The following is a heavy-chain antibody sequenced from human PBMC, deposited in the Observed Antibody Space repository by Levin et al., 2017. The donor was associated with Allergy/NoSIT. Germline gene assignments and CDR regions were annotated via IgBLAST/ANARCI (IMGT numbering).Heavy chain of an antibody. D-gene: IGHD3-22*01. J-gene: IGHJ2*01. CDR2: ISGSGGST. CDR3: AKGHYYYDSSGYGYWYFDL. CDR1: GFTFSSYA. Sequence: GGSLRLSCAASGFTFSSYAMSWVRQAPGKGLEWVSAISGSGGSTYYADSVKGRFTISRDNSKNTLYLQMNSLRAEDTAVYYCAKGHYYYDSSGYGYWYFDLWGRGTLVTVSS. V-gene: IGHV3-23*01.